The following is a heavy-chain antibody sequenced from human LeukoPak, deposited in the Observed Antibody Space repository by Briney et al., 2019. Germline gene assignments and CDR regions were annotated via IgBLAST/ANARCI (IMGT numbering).Heavy chain of an antibody. Sequence: SETLSLTCTVSGGSISSGDYYWSWIRQPPGKGLEWIGYIYYSGSTYYNPSLKSRVTISVDTSKNQFSLKLSSVTAADTAVYYCARHFPESGYLFYFDYWAREPWSPSPQ. CDR1: GGSISSGDYY. D-gene: IGHD5-12*01. CDR3: ARHFPESGYLFYFDY. CDR2: IYYSGST. J-gene: IGHJ4*02. V-gene: IGHV4-30-4*01.